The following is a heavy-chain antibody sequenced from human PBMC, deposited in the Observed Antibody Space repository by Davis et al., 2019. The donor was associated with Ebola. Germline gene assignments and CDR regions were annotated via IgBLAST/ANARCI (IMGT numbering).Heavy chain of an antibody. CDR1: GFTFSSYA. Sequence: GESLKISCAASGFTFSSYAMSWVRQAPGKGLEWVSVIYSGGSTYYADSVKGRFTISRDNSKNTLYLQMNSLRAEDTAVYYCARDRGDVVVVAATPFYYYYGMDVWGKGTTVTVSS. D-gene: IGHD2-15*01. V-gene: IGHV3-53*01. J-gene: IGHJ6*04. CDR2: IYSGGST. CDR3: ARDRGDVVVVAATPFYYYYGMDV.